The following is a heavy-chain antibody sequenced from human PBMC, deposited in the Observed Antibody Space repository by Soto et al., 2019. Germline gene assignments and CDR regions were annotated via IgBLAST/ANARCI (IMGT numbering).Heavy chain of an antibody. Sequence: PSETLSLTCSVSGGSIGRYYWSWVRQAPGKGLEWIAYVSYSGATRYSPSLESRVTISVDTSKNQFSLRLNSVTAADTAVYYCARDGNYDSGGSYSPFDNWAQGTLVTVSS. J-gene: IGHJ4*02. D-gene: IGHD3-22*01. CDR3: ARDGNYDSGGSYSPFDN. V-gene: IGHV4-59*01. CDR2: VSYSGAT. CDR1: GGSIGRYY.